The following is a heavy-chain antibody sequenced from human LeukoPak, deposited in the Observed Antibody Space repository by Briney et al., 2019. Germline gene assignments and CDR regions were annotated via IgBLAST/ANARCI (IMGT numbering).Heavy chain of an antibody. CDR1: GGSISSYY. Sequence: SETLSLTCAVYGGSISSYYWSWIRQPPGKGLEWIGYIYYSGSTNYNPSLKSRVTISVDTSKNQFSLKLSSVTAADTAVYYCARGRYFDWSNYYYYYYMDVWGKGTTVTISS. V-gene: IGHV4-59*01. D-gene: IGHD3-9*01. J-gene: IGHJ6*03. CDR3: ARGRYFDWSNYYYYYYMDV. CDR2: IYYSGST.